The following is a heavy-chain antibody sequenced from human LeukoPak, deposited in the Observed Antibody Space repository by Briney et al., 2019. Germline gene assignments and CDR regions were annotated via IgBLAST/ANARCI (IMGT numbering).Heavy chain of an antibody. J-gene: IGHJ4*02. V-gene: IGHV3-30-3*01. CDR3: AREKVTISHSHFDY. D-gene: IGHD4-17*01. CDR2: ISYDGSNK. Sequence: PGGSLRLSCAASGFTFSSYAMHWVRQAPGKGLEWVAVISYDGSNKYYADSVKGRFTISRDNSKNTLYLQMNSLRAEDTAVYYCAREKVTISHSHFDYWGQGTLVTVSS. CDR1: GFTFSSYA.